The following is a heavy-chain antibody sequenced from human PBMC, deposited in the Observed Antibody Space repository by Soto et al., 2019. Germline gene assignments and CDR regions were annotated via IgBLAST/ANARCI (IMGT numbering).Heavy chain of an antibody. J-gene: IGHJ3*02. CDR1: GDSVSSNSAA. Sequence: QTLSLTCAISGDSVSSNSAAWNWIRQSPSRGLEWLGRTYYRSKWYNDYAVSVKSRITISPDTSKNQFSLQLNSVTPEDTAVYYCAKRLDSSGSRGHASDIWGQGTKVTVSS. CDR3: AKRLDSSGSRGHASDI. D-gene: IGHD6-19*01. V-gene: IGHV6-1*01. CDR2: TYYRSKWYN.